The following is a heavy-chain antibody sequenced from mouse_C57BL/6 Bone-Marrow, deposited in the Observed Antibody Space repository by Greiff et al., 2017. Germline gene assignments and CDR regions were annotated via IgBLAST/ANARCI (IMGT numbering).Heavy chain of an antibody. Sequence: QVQLQQSGAELVKPGASVTMSCKASGYTFTSYWITWVKQRPGQGLEWIGDIYPGSGSTNYNAKFKSKATLTVDTSSSTAYMQRSSLPSVDSAVYYCAILLRDYCGQGTTLTVSS. CDR3: AILLRDY. J-gene: IGHJ2*01. CDR1: GYTFTSYW. D-gene: IGHD1-1*01. CDR2: IYPGSGST. V-gene: IGHV1-55*01.